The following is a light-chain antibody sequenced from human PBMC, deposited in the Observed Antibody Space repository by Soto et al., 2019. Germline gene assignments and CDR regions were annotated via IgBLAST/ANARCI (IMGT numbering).Light chain of an antibody. V-gene: IGKV2-28*01. Sequence: PGQSPQLLIYLGSKRAPGVSDRISGTGSGTRFTLRISRVEADDVAIYYCMQAKQIPRTFGQGTKVDIK. CDR3: MQAKQIPRT. J-gene: IGKJ1*01. CDR2: LGS.